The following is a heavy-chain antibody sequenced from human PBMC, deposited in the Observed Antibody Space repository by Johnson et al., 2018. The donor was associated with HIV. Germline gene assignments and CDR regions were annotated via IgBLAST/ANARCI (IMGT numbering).Heavy chain of an antibody. J-gene: IGHJ3*02. Sequence: QVQLVESGGGLVQPGRSLRLSCAASGFTFSNYAMHWVRQAPGKGLEWVAVISYDGTNTYYADSVRGRFTISRDNSRNTVSLQMIILRPKDTAMYYCASGVTARAPLLIWGQGTMVTVSS. CDR1: GFTFSNYA. CDR2: ISYDGTNT. CDR3: ASGVTARAPLLI. D-gene: IGHD6-6*01. V-gene: IGHV3-30*14.